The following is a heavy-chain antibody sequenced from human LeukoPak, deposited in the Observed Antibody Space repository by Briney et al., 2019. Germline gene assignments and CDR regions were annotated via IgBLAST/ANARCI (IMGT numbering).Heavy chain of an antibody. D-gene: IGHD6-19*01. J-gene: IGHJ4*02. V-gene: IGHV1-18*01. CDR2: ISAYNGNT. CDR3: ARDLAVAGTGVDY. CDR1: GYTFTNYG. Sequence: ASVKVSCKASGYTFTNYGISWVRQAPGQGIEWMGWISAYNGNTNYAQNLQGRITMTTDTSTSTAYMELRSLRSDDTAVYYCARDLAVAGTGVDYWGQGTLVTVSS.